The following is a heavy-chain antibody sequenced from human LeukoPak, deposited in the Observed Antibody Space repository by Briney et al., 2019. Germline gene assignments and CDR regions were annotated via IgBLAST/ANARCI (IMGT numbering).Heavy chain of an antibody. J-gene: IGHJ4*02. Sequence: SETLSLTCAVYGGSFSGYYWSWIRQPPRKGLEWIGEINHSGSTNYNPSLKSRVTISVDTSKNQFSLKLSSVTAADTAVYYCATTDSSSPPTDWGQGTLVTVSS. CDR2: INHSGST. CDR3: ATTDSSSPPTD. V-gene: IGHV4-34*01. CDR1: GGSFSGYY. D-gene: IGHD6-6*01.